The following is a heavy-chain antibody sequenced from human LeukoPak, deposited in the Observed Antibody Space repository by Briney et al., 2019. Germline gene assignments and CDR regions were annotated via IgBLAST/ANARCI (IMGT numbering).Heavy chain of an antibody. V-gene: IGHV1-2*06. CDR2: INPNSGGT. D-gene: IGHD6-19*01. Sequence: ASVKVSCKASGYTFTGYYMHWVRQAPGQGLEWMGRINPNSGGTNYAQKFQGRVTMTRNTSISTAYMELSSLRSEDTAVYYCARGYSSGWYYWGQGTLVTVSS. J-gene: IGHJ4*02. CDR3: ARGYSSGWYY. CDR1: GYTFTGYY.